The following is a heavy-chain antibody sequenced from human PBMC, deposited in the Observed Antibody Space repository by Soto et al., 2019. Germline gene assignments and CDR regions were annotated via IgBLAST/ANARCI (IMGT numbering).Heavy chain of an antibody. CDR2: IIPIFGTA. J-gene: IGHJ6*02. CDR3: ARMTNPYYYYYGMDV. CDR1: GGTFSSYA. Sequence: SVKVSCKASGGTFSSYAISWVRQAPGQGLEWMGGIIPIFGTANYAQKFQGRVTITADESTSTAYMELSSLRSEDTAVYYCARMTNPYYYYYGMDVWGQGTTVTVSS. V-gene: IGHV1-69*13.